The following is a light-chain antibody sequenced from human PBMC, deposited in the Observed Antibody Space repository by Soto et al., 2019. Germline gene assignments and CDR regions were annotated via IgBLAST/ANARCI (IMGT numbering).Light chain of an antibody. J-gene: IGKJ3*01. V-gene: IGKV1-27*01. Sequence: DIQMTQSPSSLSACAGDRVTITCRASQAIRNNLAWYQQKPGKVPRLLIYAASTLQSGVPSRFSGSGSGTDFTLTISSLQPEDVATYYCQKYYSVPFTFGPGTKVDIK. CDR1: QAIRNN. CDR3: QKYYSVPFT. CDR2: AAS.